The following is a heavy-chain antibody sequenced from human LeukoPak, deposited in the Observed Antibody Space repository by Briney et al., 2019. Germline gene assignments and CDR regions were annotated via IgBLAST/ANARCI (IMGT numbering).Heavy chain of an antibody. V-gene: IGHV3-23*01. D-gene: IGHD4-23*01. CDR2: ISGSGGST. CDR3: AKRSYGGNSASYFDY. J-gene: IGHJ4*02. Sequence: GGSLRLSCAASGFTFSSYAMSWVRQAPGKGLEWVSAISGSGGSTYYADSVKGRFTISRDNSKNTLYLQMNSLRAEDTAVYYCAKRSYGGNSASYFDYWGQGTLVTVSS. CDR1: GFTFSSYA.